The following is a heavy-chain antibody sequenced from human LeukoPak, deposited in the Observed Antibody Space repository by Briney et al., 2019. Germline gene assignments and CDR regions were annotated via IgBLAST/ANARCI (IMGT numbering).Heavy chain of an antibody. CDR3: ARAVCPTIKFCDSSYFMDV. V-gene: IGHV3-20*04. Sequence: GGSLRLSCAASGFIFDDLGMTWVRHVPGKGLEWVAGINWYCASTGYADSVRGRFTISRDNAKNSLYLQMNSLRAEDTALYYCARAVCPTIKFCDSSYFMDVWGKGTTVNVS. CDR1: GFIFDDLG. J-gene: IGHJ6*03. CDR2: INWYCAST. D-gene: IGHD6-6*01.